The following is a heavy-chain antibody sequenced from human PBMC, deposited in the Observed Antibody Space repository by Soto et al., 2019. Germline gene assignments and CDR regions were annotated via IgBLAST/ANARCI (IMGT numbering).Heavy chain of an antibody. CDR1: GGSISSDDCY. V-gene: IGHV4-31*03. Sequence: QVQLQESGPGLVEPSQTLSLTCSVYGGSISSDDCYWSWIRQHPGKGLEWIGNIFFSRNTYYNPSLKSRVSISVDTAKTQFSLRVTSVTAADTAVYYCASVRGSGTNFLFDHWGQGSLVTVSS. J-gene: IGHJ4*02. D-gene: IGHD3-10*01. CDR3: ASVRGSGTNFLFDH. CDR2: IFFSRNT.